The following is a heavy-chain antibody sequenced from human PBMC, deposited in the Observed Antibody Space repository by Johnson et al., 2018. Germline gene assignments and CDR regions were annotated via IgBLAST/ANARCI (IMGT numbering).Heavy chain of an antibody. J-gene: IGHJ6*02. CDR3: ARGVRGGYYYYYGMDV. CDR1: GGSISSYY. CDR2: IYYSGST. Sequence: QVQLQESGPGLVKPSETLSLTCTVSGGSISSYYWSWIRQPPGKGLEWIGYIYYSGSTNYNPSLKSRVTISVDTSKNPFSLKLRSVTAADTAVYYCARGVRGGYYYYYGMDVWGQGTTVTVSS. V-gene: IGHV4-59*01. D-gene: IGHD3-10*01.